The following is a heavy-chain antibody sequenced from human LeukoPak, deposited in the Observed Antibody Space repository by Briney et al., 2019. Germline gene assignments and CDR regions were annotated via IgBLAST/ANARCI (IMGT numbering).Heavy chain of an antibody. V-gene: IGHV4-34*01. J-gene: IGHJ4*02. D-gene: IGHD3-3*01. CDR3: ANRYYDFWSGYYRGFFDY. CDR2: INHSGST. CDR1: GGSFSGYY. Sequence: PSETLSLTCAVYGGSFSGYYWSWIRQPPGKRLEWIGEINHSGSTNYNPSLKSRVTISVDTSKNQFSLKLSSVTAADTAVYYCANRYYDFWSGYYRGFFDYWGQGTLVTVSS.